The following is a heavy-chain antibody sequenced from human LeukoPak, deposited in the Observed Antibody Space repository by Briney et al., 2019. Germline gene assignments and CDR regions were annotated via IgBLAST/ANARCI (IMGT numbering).Heavy chain of an antibody. J-gene: IGHJ4*02. CDR1: GGSISSSY. V-gene: IGHV4-59*04. CDR2: IYHSGST. D-gene: IGHD6-6*01. CDR3: WTYSSSSDRREPFDY. Sequence: SETLSLTCTVSGGSISSSYCSWIRQPPGKGLEWIGSIYHSGSTYYNPSLKSRVTISVDTSKNQFSLKLSSVTAADTAVYYCWTYSSSSDRREPFDYWGQGTLVTVSS.